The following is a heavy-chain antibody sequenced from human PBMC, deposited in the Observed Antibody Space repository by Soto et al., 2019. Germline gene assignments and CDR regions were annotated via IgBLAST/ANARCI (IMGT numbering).Heavy chain of an antibody. V-gene: IGHV4-4*02. J-gene: IGHJ5*02. Sequence: SETLSLTCAVSGGSIRTSTWWSWVRQSPEKGLEWIGYIYYGGTTSYNPSLKSRVTITLETSKSQFSLRLTSVTASDTAVYYCARLGAYYQSLDPWGQGTVVTVSS. CDR3: ARLGAYYQSLDP. CDR2: IYYGGTT. CDR1: GGSIRTSTW. D-gene: IGHD2-21*01.